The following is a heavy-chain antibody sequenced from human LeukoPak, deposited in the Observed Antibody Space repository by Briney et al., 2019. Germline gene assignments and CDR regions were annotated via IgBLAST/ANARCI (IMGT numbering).Heavy chain of an antibody. CDR1: GYTFTSYY. V-gene: IGHV1-46*01. D-gene: IGHD3-22*01. Sequence: ASVKVSCKASGYTFTSYYMHWVRQAPGQGLEWMGIINPSGGSTSYAQKFHGRVTMTRDTSTSTVYTELSSLRSEDTAVYYCAGDKGYYYDSSGYSHFDYWGQGTLVTVPS. J-gene: IGHJ4*02. CDR3: AGDKGYYYDSSGYSHFDY. CDR2: INPSGGST.